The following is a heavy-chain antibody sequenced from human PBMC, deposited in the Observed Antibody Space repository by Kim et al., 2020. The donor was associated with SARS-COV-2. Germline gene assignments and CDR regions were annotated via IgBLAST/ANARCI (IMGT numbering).Heavy chain of an antibody. D-gene: IGHD1-1*01. V-gene: IGHV3-11*01. CDR3: ARDYQLGLDT. J-gene: IGHJ5*02. CDR2: ISGSGTIT. Sequence: GGSLRLSCVASGFKFSDFYMSWVRQAPGKGLEWLSYISGSGTITFYADSVKGRFIVSRDNANNSLFLQADSLTTDDTAVYFCARDYQLGLDTWGQGTQVTVSS. CDR1: GFKFSDFY.